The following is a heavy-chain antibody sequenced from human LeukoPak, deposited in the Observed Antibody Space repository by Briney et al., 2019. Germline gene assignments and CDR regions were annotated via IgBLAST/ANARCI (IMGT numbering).Heavy chain of an antibody. Sequence: PSETLSLTCAVYGGSFSGYYWSWIRQPPGKGLEWIGEINHSGSTNYNPSLKSRVTISVDTSKNQLSLKLSSVTAADTAVYYCARGRKSAAGMGYDYWGQGTLVTVSS. V-gene: IGHV4-34*01. CDR1: GGSFSGYY. CDR2: INHSGST. D-gene: IGHD6-13*01. CDR3: ARGRKSAAGMGYDY. J-gene: IGHJ4*02.